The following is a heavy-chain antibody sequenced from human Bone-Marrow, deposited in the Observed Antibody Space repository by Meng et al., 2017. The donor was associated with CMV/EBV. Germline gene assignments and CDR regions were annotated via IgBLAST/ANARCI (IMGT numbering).Heavy chain of an antibody. CDR3: AAWEAYYYGMDV. CDR2: IYYSGST. V-gene: IGHV4-59*01. D-gene: IGHD1-26*01. Sequence: GSLRLSCTVSGGSISSYYWSWIRQPPGKGLEWIGYIYYSGSTNYNPSLKSRDTISVDTSKNQFSLKLSSVTAADTAVYYCAAWEAYYYGMDVWGQGTTVTVSS. CDR1: GGSISSYY. J-gene: IGHJ6*02.